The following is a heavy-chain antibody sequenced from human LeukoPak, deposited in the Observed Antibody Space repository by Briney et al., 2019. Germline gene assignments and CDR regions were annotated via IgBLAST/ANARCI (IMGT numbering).Heavy chain of an antibody. Sequence: ASVKVSCKASGYTFTSYYMHWVRQAPGQGLEWMGIINPSGGSTSYAQKFQGRVTMTRDTSTSTVYMELSSLRSEDTAVYYCAREGEINYYDSSGYFPTDYWGQGTLVTVSS. V-gene: IGHV1-46*01. CDR3: AREGEINYYDSSGYFPTDY. J-gene: IGHJ4*02. D-gene: IGHD3-22*01. CDR1: GYTFTSYY. CDR2: INPSGGST.